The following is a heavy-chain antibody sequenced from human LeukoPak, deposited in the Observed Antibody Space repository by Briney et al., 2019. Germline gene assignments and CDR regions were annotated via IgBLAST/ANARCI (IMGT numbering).Heavy chain of an antibody. D-gene: IGHD2-2*01. CDR3: ARDPFIVVVPAAIR. V-gene: IGHV4-34*01. Sequence: PSETLSLTCAVYGGSFSGYYWSWIRQPPGKGLEWIGEINHSGSTNYNPSLKSRVTISVDTSKNQFSLKLSSVTAADTAVYYCARDPFIVVVPAAIRWGQGTLVTVSS. J-gene: IGHJ4*02. CDR1: GGSFSGYY. CDR2: INHSGST.